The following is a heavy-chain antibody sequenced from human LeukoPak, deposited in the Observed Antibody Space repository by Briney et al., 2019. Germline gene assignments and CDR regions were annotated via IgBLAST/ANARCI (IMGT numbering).Heavy chain of an antibody. CDR1: GFTFSNYG. J-gene: IGHJ4*02. CDR2: IHYDGSNK. CDR3: ARAEMATITPVN. D-gene: IGHD5-24*01. Sequence: GGSLRLSCAASGFTFSNYGMHWVRQAPGKGLDWVAFIHYDGSNKYYADSVKGRFTISRDDSKNTLYLQMNSLRAEDTAVYYCARAEMATITPVNWGQGTLVTVSS. V-gene: IGHV3-30*02.